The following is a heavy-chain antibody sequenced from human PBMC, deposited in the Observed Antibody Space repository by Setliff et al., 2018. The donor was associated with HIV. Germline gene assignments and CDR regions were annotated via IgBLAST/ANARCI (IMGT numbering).Heavy chain of an antibody. CDR3: AREGLWNCRGGTCNDGLDI. V-gene: IGHV4-4*07. D-gene: IGHD2-15*01. CDR1: GGSIGTYY. CDR2: IYASGT. J-gene: IGHJ3*02. Sequence: KPSETLSLTCTVSGGSIGTYYWNWIRLPAGKGLEWIRRIYASGTNYNPSLKSRVTMSLDTSKRQFSLKLTSVTAADTAVYYCAREGLWNCRGGTCNDGLDIWGQGTKVTVSS.